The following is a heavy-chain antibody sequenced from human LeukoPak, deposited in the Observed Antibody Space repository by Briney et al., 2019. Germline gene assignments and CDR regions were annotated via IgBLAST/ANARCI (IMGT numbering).Heavy chain of an antibody. CDR3: ARDRESIQLFDY. J-gene: IGHJ4*02. D-gene: IGHD5-24*01. CDR2: INPNSGGT. CDR1: EYTFTGYY. Sequence: ASVKVSCKASEYTFTGYYMHWVRQAPGQGLEWMGWINPNSGGTNYAQKFQGRVTMTRDTSISTAYMELSRLRSDDTAVYYCARDRESIQLFDYWGQGTLVTVSS. V-gene: IGHV1-2*02.